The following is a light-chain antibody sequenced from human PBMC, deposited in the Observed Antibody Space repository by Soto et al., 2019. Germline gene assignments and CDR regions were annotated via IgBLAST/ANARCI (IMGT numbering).Light chain of an antibody. J-gene: IGLJ3*02. CDR3: CSYAGNYIWV. Sequence: QSALTQPRSVSGSPGQSVTISCTGTSSDVGGYNYVSWYQQHPGKAPRLMIFDVNKRPSGVPDRFSASKSGNMASLTISGLRAEDEANYYCCSYAGNYIWVFGGGTKLTVL. CDR1: SSDVGGYNY. V-gene: IGLV2-11*01. CDR2: DVN.